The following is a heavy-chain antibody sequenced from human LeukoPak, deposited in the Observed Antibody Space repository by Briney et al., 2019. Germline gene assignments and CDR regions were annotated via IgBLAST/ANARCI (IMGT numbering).Heavy chain of an antibody. CDR3: ARVAYGAQAFDI. CDR2: ISGGGSTI. D-gene: IGHD4-17*01. Sequence: PGGSLRLSCAASGFTFSSYAMSWVRQAPGKGLEWVSYISGGGSTIYYADSVKGRFTISRDNAKNSLYLQMNSLRAEDTAVYYCARVAYGAQAFDIWGQGTMVTVSS. V-gene: IGHV3-48*04. J-gene: IGHJ3*02. CDR1: GFTFSSYA.